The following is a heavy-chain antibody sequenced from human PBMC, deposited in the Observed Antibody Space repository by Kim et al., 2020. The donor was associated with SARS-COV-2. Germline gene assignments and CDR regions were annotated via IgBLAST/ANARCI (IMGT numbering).Heavy chain of an antibody. V-gene: IGHV1-46*01. Sequence: YAQKFQGRVTMTRDTSTSTVYMELSSLRSEDTAVYYCASRSYDILTGYYRWGQGTLVTLSS. CDR3: ASRSYDILTGYYR. J-gene: IGHJ4*02. D-gene: IGHD3-9*01.